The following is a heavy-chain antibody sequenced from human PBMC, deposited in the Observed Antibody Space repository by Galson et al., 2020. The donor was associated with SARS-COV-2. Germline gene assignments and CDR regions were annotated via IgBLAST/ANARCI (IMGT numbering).Heavy chain of an antibody. J-gene: IGHJ4*02. D-gene: IGHD1-26*01. CDR1: GYSISSGYY. Sequence: SQTLSLTCTVSGYSISSGYYWGWIRQPPGKGLEWIGSIYHSGSTYYNPSLKSRVTISVDTSKNQFSLKLSSVTAADTAVYYCAKLKDSGSYEDFDYWGQGTLVTVSS. CDR2: IYHSGST. V-gene: IGHV4-38-2*02. CDR3: AKLKDSGSYEDFDY.